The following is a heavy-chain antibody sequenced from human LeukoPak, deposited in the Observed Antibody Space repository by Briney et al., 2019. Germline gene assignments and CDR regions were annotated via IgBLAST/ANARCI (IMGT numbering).Heavy chain of an antibody. CDR2: ISGSGTTI. Sequence: LTGGSLRLSCAASGFTFSRYEMNWVRQAPGKGLEWVSYISGSGTTIYYADSVKGRFTMSRDNAKNSVYLQMGSLRAEDTAVYFCSRDQTPYYWGQGTLVTVSS. V-gene: IGHV3-48*03. CDR1: GFTFSRYE. CDR3: SRDQTPYY. J-gene: IGHJ4*02.